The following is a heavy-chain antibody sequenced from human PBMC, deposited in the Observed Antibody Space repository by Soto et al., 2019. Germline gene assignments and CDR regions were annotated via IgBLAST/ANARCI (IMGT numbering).Heavy chain of an antibody. CDR3: ARGGDWNYEIDGNWFDP. V-gene: IGHV4-31*03. J-gene: IGHJ5*02. D-gene: IGHD1-7*01. CDR2: IYYSGST. Sequence: SETLSLTCTVSGGSISSGGYYWSWIRQHPGKGLEWIGYIYYSGSTYYNPSLKSRVTISVDTSKNQFSLKLSSVTAADTAVYYCARGGDWNYEIDGNWFDPWGQGTLVTVSS. CDR1: GGSISSGGYY.